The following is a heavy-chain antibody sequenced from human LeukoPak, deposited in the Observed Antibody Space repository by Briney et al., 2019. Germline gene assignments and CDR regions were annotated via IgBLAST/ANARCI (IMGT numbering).Heavy chain of an antibody. Sequence: SETLSLTCTVSGGSISSYYWSWIRQPPGKGLEWIGYIYYSGSTNYNPSLKSRVTISVDTSKNQFPLKLSSVTAADTAVYYCARDGFPAAIDAFDIWGQGTMVTVSS. CDR3: ARDGFPAAIDAFDI. CDR2: IYYSGST. CDR1: GGSISSYY. J-gene: IGHJ3*02. D-gene: IGHD2-2*01. V-gene: IGHV4-59*01.